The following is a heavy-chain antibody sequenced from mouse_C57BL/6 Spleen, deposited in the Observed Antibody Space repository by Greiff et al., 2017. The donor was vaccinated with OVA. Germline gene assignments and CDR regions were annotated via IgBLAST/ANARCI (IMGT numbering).Heavy chain of an antibody. CDR1: GFTFSDYY. CDR2: INYDGSST. V-gene: IGHV5-16*01. CDR3: ARGYGSSYGLSYAMDY. Sequence: DVKLVESEGGLVQPGSSMKLSCTASGFTFSDYYMAWVRQVPEKGLEWVANINYDGSSTYYLDSLKSRFIISRDNAKNILYLQMSSLKSEDTATYYCARGYGSSYGLSYAMDYWGQGTSVTVSS. D-gene: IGHD1-1*01. J-gene: IGHJ4*01.